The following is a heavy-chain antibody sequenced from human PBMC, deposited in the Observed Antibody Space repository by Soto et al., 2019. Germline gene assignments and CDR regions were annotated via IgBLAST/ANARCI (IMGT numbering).Heavy chain of an antibody. CDR3: ARRETTRTHAFDI. CDR1: GGSLSSYE. J-gene: IGHJ3*02. Sequence: XTLSLPCTVSGGSLSSYEWSWIRQPPGKGLEWIGYIHYSGSTNYNPSLKSRVTISVDTSKNQFSLKLSAVTAADTDVYYWARRETTRTHAFDIWGQGTMGTVS. CDR2: IHYSGST. V-gene: IGHV4-59*01. D-gene: IGHD1-1*01.